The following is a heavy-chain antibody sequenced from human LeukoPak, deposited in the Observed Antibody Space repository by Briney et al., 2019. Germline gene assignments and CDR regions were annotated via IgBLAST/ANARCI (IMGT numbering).Heavy chain of an antibody. CDR3: ARDRISVYGGNSYYYYYYMDV. CDR1: GFTFSSYW. J-gene: IGHJ6*03. Sequence: GGSLRLSCAASGFTFSSYWMHWVRQAPGKGLVWVSRINSDGSSTSYADSVKGRFTISRDNAKNTLYLQMNSLRAEDTAVYYCARDRISVYGGNSYYYYYYMDVWGKGTT. D-gene: IGHD4-23*01. CDR2: INSDGSST. V-gene: IGHV3-74*01.